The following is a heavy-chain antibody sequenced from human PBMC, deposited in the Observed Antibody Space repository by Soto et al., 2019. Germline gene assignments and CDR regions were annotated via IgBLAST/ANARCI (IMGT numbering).Heavy chain of an antibody. CDR3: NRGSEYDFWSGYL. CDR2: IVPMFGTS. J-gene: IGHJ4*02. CDR1: GGTSTRYA. D-gene: IGHD3-3*01. Sequence: QERLVQSGAEVRKPGSSVKVSCKVTGGTSTRYAINWVRQAPGQGLEWMGGIVPMFGTSKYAQKFQGRVTITADTSTNIAYMEFRSLRSEDTAVYYCNRGSEYDFWSGYLWCQGTLVSVSS. V-gene: IGHV1-69*06.